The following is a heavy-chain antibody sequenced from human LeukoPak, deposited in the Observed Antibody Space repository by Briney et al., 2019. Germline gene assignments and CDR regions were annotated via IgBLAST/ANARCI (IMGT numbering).Heavy chain of an antibody. J-gene: IGHJ4*02. V-gene: IGHV1-2*06. D-gene: IGHD4-17*01. CDR1: GYTFTGYY. CDR3: ARDPHAGGASDYGDYDDY. Sequence: GASVKVSCKASGYTFTGYYMHWVRHAPGQGLEWMGRMNPNSGGTNYAQKFQGRVTMTRDTSISTAYMELSRLRSDDTAVYYCARDPHAGGASDYGDYDDYWGQGTLVTVSS. CDR2: MNPNSGGT.